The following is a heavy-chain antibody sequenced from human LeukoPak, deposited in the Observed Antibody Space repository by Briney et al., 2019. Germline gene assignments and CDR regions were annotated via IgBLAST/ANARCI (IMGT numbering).Heavy chain of an antibody. J-gene: IGHJ4*02. CDR1: GFTFSNYA. D-gene: IGHD3-22*01. Sequence: SGGSLRLSCAASGFTFSNYALPWVRQAPGKGLEWVAVISYDGSNKYYADSVKGRFTISRDNSKNTLYLQMNSLRAEDTAVYYCARDGGSSGYYPPLDYWGQGTLVTVSS. V-gene: IGHV3-30*04. CDR2: ISYDGSNK. CDR3: ARDGGSSGYYPPLDY.